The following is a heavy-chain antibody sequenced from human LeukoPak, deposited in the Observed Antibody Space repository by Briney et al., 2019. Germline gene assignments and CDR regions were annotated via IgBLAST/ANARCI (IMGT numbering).Heavy chain of an antibody. CDR2: IYTSGST. CDR3: ARDRGVIVGASNARFDP. V-gene: IGHV4-61*02. J-gene: IGHJ5*02. Sequence: SETLSLTCTVSGGSISSGSYYWSWIRQPAGKGLEWIGRIYTSGSTNYNPSLKSRVTISVDTSKNQFSLKLSSVTAADTAVYYCARDRGVIVGASNARFDPWGQGTLVTVSS. D-gene: IGHD1-26*01. CDR1: GGSISSGSYY.